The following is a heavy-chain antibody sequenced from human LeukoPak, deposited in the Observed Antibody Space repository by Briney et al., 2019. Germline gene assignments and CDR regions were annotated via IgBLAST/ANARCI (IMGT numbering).Heavy chain of an antibody. J-gene: IGHJ3*02. Sequence: ASVKVSCKASGYTFTSNGISWVRQAPGQGLEWMGWISAYNGNTNYAQKLQGRVTMTTDTSTSTAYMELRSLRSDDTAVYYCARDREGYCSGGSCYSNAFDIWGQGTMVTVSS. CDR2: ISAYNGNT. D-gene: IGHD2-15*01. CDR3: ARDREGYCSGGSCYSNAFDI. V-gene: IGHV1-18*01. CDR1: GYTFTSNG.